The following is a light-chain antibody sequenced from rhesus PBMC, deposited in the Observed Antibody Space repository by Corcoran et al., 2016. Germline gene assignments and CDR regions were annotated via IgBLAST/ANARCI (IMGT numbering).Light chain of an antibody. V-gene: IGKV1-69*01. CDR3: QQHDNSPLT. CDR2: RAS. CDR1: QGISNW. J-gene: IGKJ4*01. Sequence: DIQMTQSPSSLSASVGDRVTITCRASQGISNWLAWYQQKPRKAPKLLIYRASNLETGVPSRVSGSGAGTDFTLTISSLQPEDVATYFCQQHDNSPLTFGGGTKVEL.